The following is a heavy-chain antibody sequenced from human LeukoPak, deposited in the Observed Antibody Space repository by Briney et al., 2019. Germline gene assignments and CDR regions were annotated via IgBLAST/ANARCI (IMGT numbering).Heavy chain of an antibody. CDR1: GGSISSSSYY. Sequence: SETLSLTCTVSGGSISSSSYYWGWIRQPPGKGLEWIGSIYYSGSTYYNPSLKSRVTISVDTSKNQFSLKLSSVTAADTAVYYCARTGRLDDYSYNWFDPWGQGTLVTVSS. J-gene: IGHJ5*02. V-gene: IGHV4-39*01. CDR3: ARTGRLDDYSYNWFDP. D-gene: IGHD4-11*01. CDR2: IYYSGST.